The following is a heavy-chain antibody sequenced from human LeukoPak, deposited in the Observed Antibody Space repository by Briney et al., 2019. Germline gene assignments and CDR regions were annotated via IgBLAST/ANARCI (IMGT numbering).Heavy chain of an antibody. CDR3: ARALVVPAARDYYYYGMDV. V-gene: IGHV3-13*04. CDR1: GFTFSSYA. Sequence: GGSLRLSCAASGFTFSSYAMSWVRQATGKGLEWVSAIGTAGDTYYPGSVKGRFTISRENAKNSLYLQMNSLRAGDTAVYYCARALVVPAARDYYYYGMDVWGQGTTVTVSS. CDR2: IGTAGDT. J-gene: IGHJ6*02. D-gene: IGHD2-2*01.